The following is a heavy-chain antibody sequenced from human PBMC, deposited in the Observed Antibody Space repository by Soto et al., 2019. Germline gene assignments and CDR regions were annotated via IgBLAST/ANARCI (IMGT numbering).Heavy chain of an antibody. CDR3: TTVTTHDY. J-gene: IGHJ4*02. D-gene: IGHD4-17*01. V-gene: IGHV1-69*02. CDR1: GGTFSSYT. CDR2: IIPILGIA. Sequence: QVQLVQSGAEVKKPGSSVKVSCKASGGTFSSYTISWVRQAPGQGLEWMGRIIPILGIANYAQKFQGRVTITADKSTSTAYMELSRLRSEDTAVYYCTTVTTHDYWGQGTLVTVSP.